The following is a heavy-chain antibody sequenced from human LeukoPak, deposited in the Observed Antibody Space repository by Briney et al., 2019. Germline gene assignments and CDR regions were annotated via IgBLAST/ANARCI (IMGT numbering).Heavy chain of an antibody. CDR1: GFTFKNYA. D-gene: IGHD6-19*01. CDR2: ISGTSGTT. Sequence: PGGSLRLSCAASGFTFKNYAMNWVRQAPGRGLEWVSGISGTSGTTYYAESVKGRFTISRDNSKNTLFLQMNSLRTEDTAIYYCAKGGSGWGVDCWGQGTLVNVSS. J-gene: IGHJ4*02. CDR3: AKGGSGWGVDC. V-gene: IGHV3-23*01.